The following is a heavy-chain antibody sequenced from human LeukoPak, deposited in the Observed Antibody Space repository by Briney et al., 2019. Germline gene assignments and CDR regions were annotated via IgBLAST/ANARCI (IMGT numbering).Heavy chain of an antibody. D-gene: IGHD3-22*01. J-gene: IGHJ4*02. CDR1: GFTFSDYY. CDR2: ISSSGSTI. Sequence: GGSLRLSCAASGFTFSDYYMSWIRQAPGKGLEWVSYISSSGSTIYYADSVKGRFTISRDNSKNTLYLQMNSLRAEDTAVYYCANLYSAYSPSYFDYWGQGTLVTVSS. V-gene: IGHV3-11*01. CDR3: ANLYSAYSPSYFDY.